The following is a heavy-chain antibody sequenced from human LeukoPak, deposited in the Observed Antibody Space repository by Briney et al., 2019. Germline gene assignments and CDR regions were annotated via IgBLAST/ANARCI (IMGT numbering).Heavy chain of an antibody. Sequence: WETLSLTCTVSGGSISSYYWSWIRQPPGKGLEWIGYIYYSGSTNYNPSLKSRVTISVDTSKNQFSLKLSSVTAADTAVYYCARDVGRYFDYWGQGILVTVSS. J-gene: IGHJ4*02. CDR2: IYYSGST. CDR3: ARDVGRYFDY. D-gene: IGHD3-10*01. CDR1: GGSISSYY. V-gene: IGHV4-59*01.